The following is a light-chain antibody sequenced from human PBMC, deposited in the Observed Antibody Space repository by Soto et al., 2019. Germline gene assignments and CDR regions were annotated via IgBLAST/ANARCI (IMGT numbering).Light chain of an antibody. V-gene: IGKV3-15*01. Sequence: EIVLTQSPATLSVSPGERATLSCGASQSVSTNLAWYQQKPGRAPRLLIYATSTRATGVPARLSGGGSGTEFTLTISSLQSEDSAVYYCHQYNNWPRGTFGQGTKV. CDR3: HQYNNWPRGT. CDR2: ATS. J-gene: IGKJ1*01. CDR1: QSVSTN.